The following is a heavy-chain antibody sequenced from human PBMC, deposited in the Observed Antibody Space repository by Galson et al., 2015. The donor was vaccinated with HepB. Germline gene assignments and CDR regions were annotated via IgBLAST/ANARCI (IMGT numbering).Heavy chain of an antibody. V-gene: IGHV3-30-3*01. CDR2: ISYDGSNK. Sequence: SLRLSCAASGFTFSSYAMHWVRQAPGKGLEWVAVISYDGSNKYYADSVKGRFTISRDNSKNTLYLQMNSLRAEDTAVYYCATEPIAVAGTDAFDIWGQGTMVTVSS. CDR3: ATEPIAVAGTDAFDI. D-gene: IGHD6-19*01. CDR1: GFTFSSYA. J-gene: IGHJ3*02.